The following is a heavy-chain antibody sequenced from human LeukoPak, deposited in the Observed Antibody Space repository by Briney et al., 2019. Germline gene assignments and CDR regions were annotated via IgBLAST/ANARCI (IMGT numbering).Heavy chain of an antibody. V-gene: IGHV3-30*02. J-gene: IGHJ6*03. Sequence: PGGSLRLSCAASGFIFSSHGIHWVRQAPGKGLEWVAFQSYDGSFRNYADSVKGRFTISRDNSKNTLYLQMNSLRAEDTAVYYCAKDNYYYYMDVWGKGTTVTVSS. CDR1: GFIFSSHG. CDR3: AKDNYYYYMDV. CDR2: QSYDGSFR.